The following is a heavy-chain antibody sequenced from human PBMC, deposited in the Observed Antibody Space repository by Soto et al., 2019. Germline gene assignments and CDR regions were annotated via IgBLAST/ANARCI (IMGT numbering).Heavy chain of an antibody. Sequence: ASVKVSFKASGGTFSSYSISWVRQAPGQWLEWMGGIIPIFGTANYAQKFQGRVTITADESTSTAYMELSSLRSEDTAVYYCAGAYYYESSGYAGSDPQRGSDGFDIWGQGRMVNDSS. V-gene: IGHV1-69*01. J-gene: IGHJ3*02. D-gene: IGHD3-22*01. CDR1: GGTFSSYS. CDR2: IIPIFGTA. CDR3: AGAYYYESSGYAGSDPQRGSDGFDI.